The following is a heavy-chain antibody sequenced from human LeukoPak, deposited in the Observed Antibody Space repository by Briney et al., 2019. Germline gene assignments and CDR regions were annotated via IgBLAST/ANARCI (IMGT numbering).Heavy chain of an antibody. J-gene: IGHJ4*02. CDR3: ARAVDVADY. V-gene: IGHV3-7*01. D-gene: IGHD3-16*01. CDR2: IKEDESAK. Sequence: PGGSLRLSCVASGFIFTDHWMSWVRQAPGEGLDWVANIKEDESAKFYADSVRGRFTISRDNAKNSVYLEMNNLRVEDTAVYYCARAVDVADYWGRGTLVTVSS. CDR1: GFIFTDHW.